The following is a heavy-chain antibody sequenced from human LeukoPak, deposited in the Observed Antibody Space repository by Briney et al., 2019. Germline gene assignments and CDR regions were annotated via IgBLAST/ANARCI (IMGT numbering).Heavy chain of an antibody. V-gene: IGHV1-18*01. CDR2: ISAYNGIT. Sequence: ASVNVSCKASGYTFTSYGISWVRQAPGQGLEWMGWISAYNGITNYAQKLQGRVTMTTDTSTSTAYMELRSLRSDDTAVYYCARDREYCTNGVCYINAFDIWGQGTMVTVSS. CDR1: GYTFTSYG. CDR3: ARDREYCTNGVCYINAFDI. D-gene: IGHD2-8*01. J-gene: IGHJ3*02.